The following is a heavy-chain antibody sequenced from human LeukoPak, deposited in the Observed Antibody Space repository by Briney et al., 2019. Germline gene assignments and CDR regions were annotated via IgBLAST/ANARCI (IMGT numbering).Heavy chain of an antibody. Sequence: GGSLRLSCAASGFGFGSYAMTWVRQAPGKGLEWVSGFSGSGGYTYYTDSVKGRFTISRDNSKNTPYLQMNSLRVEDTAIYYCARGAHYGAIYDFEYWGQGTLVSVSS. J-gene: IGHJ4*02. D-gene: IGHD4-17*01. V-gene: IGHV3-23*01. CDR1: GFGFGSYA. CDR2: FSGSGGYT. CDR3: ARGAHYGAIYDFEY.